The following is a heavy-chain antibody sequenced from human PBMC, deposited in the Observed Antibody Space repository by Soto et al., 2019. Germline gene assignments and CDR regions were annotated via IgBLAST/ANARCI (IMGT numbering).Heavy chain of an antibody. D-gene: IGHD3-10*01. Sequence: PGGSLRLSCAASGFTFSGSAMHWVRQASGKGLEWVGRIRSKANSYATAYAASVKGRFTISRDDSKNTAYLQMNSLKTEDTAVYYCTRPGSPGFDPWGQGTLVTVSS. CDR1: GFTFSGSA. CDR3: TRPGSPGFDP. J-gene: IGHJ5*02. CDR2: IRSKANSYAT. V-gene: IGHV3-73*01.